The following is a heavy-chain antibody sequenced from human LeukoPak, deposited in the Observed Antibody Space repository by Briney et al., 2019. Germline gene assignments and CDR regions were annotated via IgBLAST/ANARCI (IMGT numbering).Heavy chain of an antibody. Sequence: GGSLRLSYAASGFTFSSYWMHWVRQAPGKGLVWVSRINSDGSSTSYADSVKGRFTISRDNAKNTLYLQMNSLRAEDTAVYYCARATAYYGGNLDYWGQGTLVTVSS. CDR2: INSDGSST. J-gene: IGHJ4*02. V-gene: IGHV3-74*01. CDR1: GFTFSSYW. CDR3: ARATAYYGGNLDY. D-gene: IGHD4-23*01.